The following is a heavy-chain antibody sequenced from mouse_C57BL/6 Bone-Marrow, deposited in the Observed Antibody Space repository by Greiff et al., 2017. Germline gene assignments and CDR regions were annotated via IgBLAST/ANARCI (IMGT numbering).Heavy chain of an antibody. CDR3: ARGGVMMITWDYDARDY. V-gene: IGHV1-81*01. CDR2: IYPRSGNT. J-gene: IGHJ4*01. Sequence: VQLQQSGAELARPGASVKLSCKASGYTFTRYGISWVKQRTGQGLEWIGEIYPRSGNTYYNEKFKGKATLTADKSSSTAYMELRSLTSEDSAVYFCARGGVMMITWDYDARDYGGQGPAVTVSA. CDR1: GYTFTRYG. D-gene: IGHD2-3*01.